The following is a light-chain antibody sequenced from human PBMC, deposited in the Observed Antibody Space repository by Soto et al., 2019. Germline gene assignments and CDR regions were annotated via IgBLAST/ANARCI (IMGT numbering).Light chain of an antibody. V-gene: IGLV2-14*03. Sequence: QSARTQPASVTGSPGQSITISCTGTSSDIGGYEYVSWYQQHPGKAPKLIIYDVSERPSGVANRFSGSKSGYTASLSISGLQPEDEADYYCSSYTSSSTLVFGGGTKLTVL. J-gene: IGLJ2*01. CDR3: SSYTSSSTLV. CDR1: SSDIGGYEY. CDR2: DVS.